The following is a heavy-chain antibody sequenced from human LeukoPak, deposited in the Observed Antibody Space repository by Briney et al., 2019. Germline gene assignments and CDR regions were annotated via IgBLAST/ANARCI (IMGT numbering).Heavy chain of an antibody. Sequence: SGGSLRLSCAASGFSVGSNYMSWVRQAPGKGLEWVANIKQDGSEKYYVDSVKGRFTISRDNAKNSLYLQMNSPRAEDTAVYYCARDPLPYYYDSSGYYYDYWGQGTLVTVSS. CDR1: GFSVGSNY. CDR3: ARDPLPYYYDSSGYYYDY. D-gene: IGHD3-22*01. J-gene: IGHJ4*02. CDR2: IKQDGSEK. V-gene: IGHV3-7*01.